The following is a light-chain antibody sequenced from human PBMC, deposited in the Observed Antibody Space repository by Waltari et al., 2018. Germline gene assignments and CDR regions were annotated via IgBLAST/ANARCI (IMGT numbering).Light chain of an antibody. CDR3: QHYESLPVT. CDR2: HAS. Sequence: EIVLTQSPGTLSLSPGERATLSCRASQSISKYLAWYQQKPGQAPRLLIYHASSRAAGSPDRFSGSGSGTDFSLSISRLEPEDFAVYYCQHYESLPVTLGQGTKVEIK. J-gene: IGKJ1*01. CDR1: QSISKY. V-gene: IGKV3-20*01.